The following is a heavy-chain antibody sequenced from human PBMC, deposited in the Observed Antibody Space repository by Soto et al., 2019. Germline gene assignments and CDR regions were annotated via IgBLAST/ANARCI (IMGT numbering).Heavy chain of an antibody. V-gene: IGHV4-4*02. CDR2: IYHSGST. D-gene: IGHD3-10*01. CDR1: SGSISSSNW. J-gene: IGHJ6*03. Sequence: SETLSLTCAVSSGSISSSNWWSWVRQPPGKGLEWIGEIYHSGSTNYNPSLKSRVTISVDKSKNQFSLKLSSVTAADTAVYYCARGRGVHYYGSGSYDPYYYYYYMDVWGKGTTVTVSS. CDR3: ARGRGVHYYGSGSYDPYYYYYYMDV.